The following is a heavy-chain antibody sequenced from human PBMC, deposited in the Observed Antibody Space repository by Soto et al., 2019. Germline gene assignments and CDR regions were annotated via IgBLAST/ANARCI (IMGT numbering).Heavy chain of an antibody. V-gene: IGHV3-21*01. CDR3: ARVMCGDCSTYYYYSMDV. D-gene: IGHD2-21*02. Sequence: EVQLVESGGGVAKPGGSLRLSWAASGFTFGTFAMNWVRQAPGTGLEGVAPIGTIGSNKYYANSLRGRFTISRDNSRDSLYLQMSSLRAEDTAVYYCARVMCGDCSTYYYYSMDVWGQGTTVTVSS. CDR1: GFTFGTFA. CDR2: IGTIGSNK. J-gene: IGHJ6*02.